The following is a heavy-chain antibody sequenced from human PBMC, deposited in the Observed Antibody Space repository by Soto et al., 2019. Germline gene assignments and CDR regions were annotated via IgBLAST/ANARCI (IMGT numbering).Heavy chain of an antibody. J-gene: IGHJ4*02. CDR3: ARPYDNCVSH. Sequence: GESLKISCKASGYSFSTYWIGWVRQMLGKDLEWMAIMNPGDSESRYSPSFQGQVTISADKSISTAYLQWNSLKPSDTAMSYCARPYDNCVSHWGKRTLVTVAS. CDR2: MNPGDSES. CDR1: GYSFSTYW. D-gene: IGHD1-20*01. V-gene: IGHV5-51*01.